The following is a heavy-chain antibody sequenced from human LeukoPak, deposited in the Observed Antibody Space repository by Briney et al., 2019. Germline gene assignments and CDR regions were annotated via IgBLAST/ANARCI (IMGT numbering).Heavy chain of an antibody. CDR1: GFTFSSYA. D-gene: IGHD3-10*01. V-gene: IGHV3-23*01. CDR3: AKGRFGDLDY. Sequence: PGGSLRLSCAASGFTFSSYAMSWVRQAPGKGLEWVSTLSGSGGSTYYADSVKGRFTISRDNSKNTLYLQMNSLRAEDTAVYYCAKGRFGDLDYWGQGTLVTVSS. CDR2: LSGSGGST. J-gene: IGHJ4*02.